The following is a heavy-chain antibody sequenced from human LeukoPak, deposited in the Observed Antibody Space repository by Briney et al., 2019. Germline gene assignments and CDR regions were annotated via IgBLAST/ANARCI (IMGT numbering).Heavy chain of an antibody. CDR3: ARRGCSGGIRPFDY. CDR1: GGSISSSNW. Sequence: PSETLSLTCAVSGGSISSSNWWSWVRQPPGKGLEWIGEVYHSGGTNYNPSLKSRVTISVDKSKNQFSLNLSSVTAADTAVYHCARRGCSGGIRPFDYWGQGTLVTVSS. J-gene: IGHJ4*02. CDR2: VYHSGGT. V-gene: IGHV4-4*02. D-gene: IGHD2-15*01.